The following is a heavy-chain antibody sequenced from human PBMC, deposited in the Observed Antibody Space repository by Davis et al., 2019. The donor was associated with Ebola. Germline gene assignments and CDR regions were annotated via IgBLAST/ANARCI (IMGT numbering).Heavy chain of an antibody. CDR2: ISGSGGST. CDR3: AKDKNYDFWSGYPNDAFDI. V-gene: IGHV3-23*01. CDR1: GFTFSSYA. J-gene: IGHJ3*02. D-gene: IGHD3-3*01. Sequence: GSLRLSCAASGFTFSSYAMSWVRQAPGKGLEWGSAISGSGGSTYYADSVKGRFTSSRNNSKNTMYLQMNILRAEDTAIYYCAKDKNYDFWSGYPNDAFDIWGQGTMVTVSS.